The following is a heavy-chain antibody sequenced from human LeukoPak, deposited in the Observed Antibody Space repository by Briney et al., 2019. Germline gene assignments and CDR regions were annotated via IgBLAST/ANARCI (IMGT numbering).Heavy chain of an antibody. Sequence: SQTLSLTCAISGESVSSKNGAWNWIRQSPSRGLEWLGRTYYRSKWYSDYAVSMNGRITINPDTSKNQFSLQLNSVTPDDTAVYYCARDVGTSGWHTFDYWGQGTLVTVSS. CDR1: GESVSSKNGA. CDR2: TYYRSKWYS. D-gene: IGHD6-19*01. J-gene: IGHJ4*02. V-gene: IGHV6-1*01. CDR3: ARDVGTSGWHTFDY.